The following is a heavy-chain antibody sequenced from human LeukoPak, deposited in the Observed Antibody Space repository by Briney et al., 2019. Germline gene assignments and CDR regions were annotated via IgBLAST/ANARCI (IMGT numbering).Heavy chain of an antibody. CDR3: AREQDIVVVVAGSDAFDI. CDR1: GYTFTSYY. CDR2: INPSGGST. J-gene: IGHJ3*02. V-gene: IGHV1-46*01. D-gene: IGHD2-15*01. Sequence: ASVKVSCKASGYTFTSYYMHWVRQAPGQGLEWMGIINPSGGSTSYAQKFQGRVTMTRDTSTSTVYMELSSLRSEDTAVYYCAREQDIVVVVAGSDAFDIWGRGTMVTVSS.